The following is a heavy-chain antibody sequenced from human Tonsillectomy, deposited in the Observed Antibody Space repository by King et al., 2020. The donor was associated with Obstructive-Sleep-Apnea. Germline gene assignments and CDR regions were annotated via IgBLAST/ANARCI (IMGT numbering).Heavy chain of an antibody. Sequence: VQLVESGGGVVQPGRSLRLSCAASGFTFSSYGMHWVRQAPGKGLEWVAVISYDGSNKYYADSVKGRFTISRGNSKNTLYLQMNSLSAEETAVYYCAKVRGWYYFDYWGQGTLVTVSS. D-gene: IGHD6-19*01. V-gene: IGHV3-30*18. J-gene: IGHJ4*02. CDR3: AKVRGWYYFDY. CDR1: GFTFSSYG. CDR2: ISYDGSNK.